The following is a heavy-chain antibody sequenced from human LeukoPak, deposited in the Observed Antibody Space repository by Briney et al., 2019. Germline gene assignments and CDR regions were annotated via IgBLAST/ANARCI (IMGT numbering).Heavy chain of an antibody. CDR2: IYYSGST. Sequence: PSETLSLTCTVSGGSISSYYWSWIRQPPGKGLEWIGYIYYSGSTNYNPSLKSRVTISVDTSKNQFSLKLSSVTAADTAVCYCARDGLTETTRDSDYWGQGTLVTVSS. J-gene: IGHJ4*02. CDR1: GGSISSYY. CDR3: ARDGLTETTRDSDY. D-gene: IGHD4-11*01. V-gene: IGHV4-59*01.